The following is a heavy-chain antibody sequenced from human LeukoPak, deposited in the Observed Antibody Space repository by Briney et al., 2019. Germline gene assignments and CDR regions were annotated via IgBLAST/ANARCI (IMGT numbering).Heavy chain of an antibody. Sequence: GGSLRLSCAASGFTFSSYAMSWVRQAPGKGLEWVSAISGGGGSTYYADSVKGRFTISRDNSKNTLYLQMNSLRGEATALYYCAKENWLYNWKYDSSDSGMNYWGQGTLITVSS. CDR2: ISGGGGST. CDR1: GFTFSSYA. J-gene: IGHJ4*02. V-gene: IGHV3-23*01. CDR3: AKENWLYNWKYDSSDSGMNY. D-gene: IGHD3-22*01.